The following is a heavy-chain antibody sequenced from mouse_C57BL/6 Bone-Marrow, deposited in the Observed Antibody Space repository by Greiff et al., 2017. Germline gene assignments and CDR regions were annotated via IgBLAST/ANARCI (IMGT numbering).Heavy chain of an antibody. D-gene: IGHD1-1*01. CDR2: IHPNSGST. J-gene: IGHJ1*03. CDR3: ARYTTVAYWYFDV. V-gene: IGHV1-64*01. CDR1: GYTFTSYW. Sequence: VQLQQPGAELVKPGASVKLSCKASGYTFTSYWMHWVKQRPGQGLEWIGMIHPNSGSTNYNEKFKSKATLTVDKSSSTAYMQLSSLTSEDSAVYYCARYTTVAYWYFDVWGTGTTVTVSS.